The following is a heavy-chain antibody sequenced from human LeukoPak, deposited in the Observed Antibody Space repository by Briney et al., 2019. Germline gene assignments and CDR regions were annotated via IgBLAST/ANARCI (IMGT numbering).Heavy chain of an antibody. Sequence: GGSLRLSCAASGFTFDNYGMHWVRQAPGKGLEWVSHISANGGNSYFIDSVKGRFTIYRDNSKNALYLQMDSLATEDTAFYYCAKARGAGAIGPFEYWGQGTLVTVSS. CDR3: AKARGAGAIGPFEY. V-gene: IGHV3-43*02. CDR1: GFTFDNYG. CDR2: ISANGGNS. J-gene: IGHJ4*02. D-gene: IGHD1-26*01.